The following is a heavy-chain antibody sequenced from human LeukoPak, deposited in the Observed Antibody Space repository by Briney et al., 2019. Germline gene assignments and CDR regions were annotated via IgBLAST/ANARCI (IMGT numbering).Heavy chain of an antibody. CDR3: ARSSPRDIVVVPAAITWFDP. V-gene: IGHV1-69*04. D-gene: IGHD2-2*01. J-gene: IGHJ5*02. CDR1: GGTFSSYA. CDR2: IIPIFGIA. Sequence: ASVNVSCKASGGTFSSYAISWVRQAPGQGLEWMGRIIPIFGIANYAQKFQGRVTITADKSTSTAYMELSSLRSEDTAVYYCARSSPRDIVVVPAAITWFDPWGQGTLVTVSS.